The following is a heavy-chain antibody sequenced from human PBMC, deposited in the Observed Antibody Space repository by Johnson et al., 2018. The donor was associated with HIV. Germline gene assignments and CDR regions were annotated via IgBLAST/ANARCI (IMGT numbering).Heavy chain of an antibody. Sequence: QMQLVESGGGVVQPGRALRLSCAASGFTFSNSAMHWVRQAPGKGLEWVAVISYDGSNKYYDDSVKGRFTISRDNSKNTLYLQMNSLRAEDTAVYYCRVVTGAFDIWGQGTMVTVSS. V-gene: IGHV3-30*04. CDR2: ISYDGSNK. J-gene: IGHJ3*02. CDR1: GFTFSNSA. D-gene: IGHD4-23*01. CDR3: RVVTGAFDI.